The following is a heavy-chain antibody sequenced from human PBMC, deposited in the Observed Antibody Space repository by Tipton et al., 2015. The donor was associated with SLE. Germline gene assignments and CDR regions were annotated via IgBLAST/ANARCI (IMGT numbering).Heavy chain of an antibody. CDR1: GGSIISDSYY. CDR2: IYYGGRN. V-gene: IGHV4-39*01. J-gene: IGHJ3*01. CDR3: VRHPWLLLFAFDV. Sequence: TLSLTCTVSGGSIISDSYYWGWIRQPPGKGPEWIGGIYYGGRNYYTPSLSSRVTMSEDTSNKQFSLKLTSVTAADTAVFYCVRHPWLLLFAFDVWGPGTTVTVSS. D-gene: IGHD3-9*01.